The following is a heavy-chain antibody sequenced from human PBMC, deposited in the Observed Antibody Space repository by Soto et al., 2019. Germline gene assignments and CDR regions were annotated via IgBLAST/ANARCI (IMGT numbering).Heavy chain of an antibody. CDR1: GGSISSGGYY. D-gene: IGHD2-15*01. CDR2: IYYRGST. V-gene: IGHV4-31*03. CDR3: ASTLSRGHFDY. Sequence: QVQLKESGPGLVEPSQTLSLTCTVSGGSISSGGYYWSWIRQHPGKALEWIGYIYYRGSTYYNPSLKSRVTMSVDTSKNQFSLKLSSVTAADTAVYYCASTLSRGHFDYWGQGTLVTVSS. J-gene: IGHJ4*02.